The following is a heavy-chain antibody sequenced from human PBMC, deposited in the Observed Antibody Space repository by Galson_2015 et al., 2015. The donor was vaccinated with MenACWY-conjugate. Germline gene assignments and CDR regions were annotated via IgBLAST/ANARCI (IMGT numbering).Heavy chain of an antibody. V-gene: IGHV3-20*04. D-gene: IGHD6-13*01. J-gene: IGHJ6*02. Sequence: SLRLSCAASGFTFDDYGMSWVRQAPGKGLEWVSGINWNGGSTGYADSVKGRFTISRDNAKNSLYLQMNSLRAEDTALYYCARGVVAAAGMVLEEIYYYYGMDVWGQGTTVTVSS. CDR2: INWNGGST. CDR1: GFTFDDYG. CDR3: ARGVVAAAGMVLEEIYYYYGMDV.